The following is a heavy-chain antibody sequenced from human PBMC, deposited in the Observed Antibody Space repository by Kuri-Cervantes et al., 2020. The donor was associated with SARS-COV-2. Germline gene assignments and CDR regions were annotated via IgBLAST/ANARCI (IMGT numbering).Heavy chain of an antibody. J-gene: IGHJ4*02. CDR2: IYYSGST. Sequence: SETLSLTCTVSGGSISSSSYYWDWIRQPPGKGLEWIGSIYYSGSTYYNPSLKSRVTTSVDTSKNQFSLKLSSVAAADTAVYYCARGGAGQWLTPFDYWGQGTLVTVSS. CDR1: GGSISSSSYY. V-gene: IGHV4-39*07. CDR3: ARGGAGQWLTPFDY. D-gene: IGHD6-19*01.